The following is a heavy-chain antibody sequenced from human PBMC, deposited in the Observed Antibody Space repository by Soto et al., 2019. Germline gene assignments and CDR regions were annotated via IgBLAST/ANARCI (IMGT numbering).Heavy chain of an antibody. V-gene: IGHV5-51*01. CDR2: IYPGDSDT. CDR1: GYSFTDYW. CDR3: AAYTASSGRHFGY. Sequence: SGESLKISCKGSGYSFTDYWTGWVRQVPGEGLEWLAMIYPGDSDTRYSPSFQGQVTIPADRSITTAYLQWGSLKASDTAMYYCAAYTASSGRHFGYWGQGTLVTVSS. D-gene: IGHD3-16*01. J-gene: IGHJ4*02.